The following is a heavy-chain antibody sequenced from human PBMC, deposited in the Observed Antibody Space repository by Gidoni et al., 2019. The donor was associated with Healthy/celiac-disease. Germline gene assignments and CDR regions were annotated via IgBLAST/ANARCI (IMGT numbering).Heavy chain of an antibody. V-gene: IGHV3-11*01. CDR2: SSSSGSTI. J-gene: IGHJ5*02. Sequence: QVQLVESGGGLVKPGGSLRLSCAASGFTFSDYYISWIRQAPGKGLEWVSYSSSSGSTIYYADSVKGRFTISRDNAKNSLYLKMNSLRAEDTAVYYCARAILGHIVVVTDNWFDPWGQGTLVTVSS. CDR3: ARAILGHIVVVTDNWFDP. CDR1: GFTFSDYY. D-gene: IGHD2-21*02.